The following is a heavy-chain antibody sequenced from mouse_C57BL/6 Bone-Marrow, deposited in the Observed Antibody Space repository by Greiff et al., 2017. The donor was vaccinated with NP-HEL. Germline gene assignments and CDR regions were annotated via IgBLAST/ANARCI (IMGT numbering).Heavy chain of an antibody. D-gene: IGHD1-1*01. CDR2: INPNNGGT. J-gene: IGHJ2*01. Sequence: EVQLQQSGPVLVKPGASVKMSCTASGYTFTDYYMNWVKQSHGQSLEWIGVINPNNGGTSYNQTFKGKATLTVAKSSSTAYMELNNLTSEDSAVYDCERRKLVLRYVYFGYWGQGTTLTVAS. CDR3: ERRKLVLRYVYFGY. CDR1: GYTFTDYY. V-gene: IGHV1-19*01.